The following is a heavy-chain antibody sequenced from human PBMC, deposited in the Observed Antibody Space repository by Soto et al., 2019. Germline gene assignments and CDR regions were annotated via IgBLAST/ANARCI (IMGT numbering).Heavy chain of an antibody. CDR1: EFSLTTRGMG. D-gene: IGHD2-21*01. CDR3: AHSRGLWDPFDY. CDR2: IYWNDDK. Sequence: QITLKESGPTLVKPTQTLTLTCTFSEFSLTTRGMGVGWIRQPPGKALEWLAVIYWNDDKRYSPSLKSRLTITKDTSKNQVVLTMTNMDPVDTATYYSAHSRGLWDPFDYWGQGTLVTVSS. V-gene: IGHV2-5*01. J-gene: IGHJ4*02.